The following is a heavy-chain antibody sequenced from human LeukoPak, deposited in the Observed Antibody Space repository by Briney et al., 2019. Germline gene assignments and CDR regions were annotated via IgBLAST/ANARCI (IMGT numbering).Heavy chain of an antibody. CDR2: IWPGDSEI. CDR3: ARQYGVVSGNYGVDY. Sequence: GESLQISCTGSGYRFTDYWIGWVRQLPGKGLEWMGIIWPGDSEIRYSPSFQGQVTISADKSISTAYLQWSSLKASDTAIYYCARQYGVVSGNYGVDYWGQGTLVTVSS. V-gene: IGHV5-51*01. D-gene: IGHD1-26*01. CDR1: GYRFTDYW. J-gene: IGHJ4*02.